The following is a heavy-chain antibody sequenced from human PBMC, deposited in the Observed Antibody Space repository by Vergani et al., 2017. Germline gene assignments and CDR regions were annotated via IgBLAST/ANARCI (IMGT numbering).Heavy chain of an antibody. D-gene: IGHD5-12*01. Sequence: QVQLVQSGAEVKKPGASVKVSCKASGYTFTSYGISWVRQAPGQGLEWMGWISAYNGNTNYAQKLQGRVTMTRDTSISTAYMELSRLRSDDTAVYYCAXTHEGDSGYDYFDYWGQGTLVTVSS. CDR3: AXTHEGDSGYDYFDY. CDR2: ISAYNGNT. J-gene: IGHJ4*02. CDR1: GYTFTSYG. V-gene: IGHV1-18*01.